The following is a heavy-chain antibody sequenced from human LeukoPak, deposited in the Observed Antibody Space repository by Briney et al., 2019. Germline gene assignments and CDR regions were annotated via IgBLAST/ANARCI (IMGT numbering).Heavy chain of an antibody. Sequence: GGSLSLSCAASGFTLSSYRMNWVRQAPGKWLEWVSSIKGLVTISRDNAKNSLYLQMSSLRAEQTTVYYCARGDYYHFKLDYWGQGTLVTVSS. CDR1: GFTLSSYR. D-gene: IGHD3-10*01. V-gene: IGHV3-21*01. CDR2: I. J-gene: IGHJ4*02. CDR3: ARGDYYHFKLDY.